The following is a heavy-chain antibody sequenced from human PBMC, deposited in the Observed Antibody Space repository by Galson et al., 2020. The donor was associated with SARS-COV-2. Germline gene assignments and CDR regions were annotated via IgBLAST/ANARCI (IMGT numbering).Heavy chain of an antibody. J-gene: IGHJ6*02. V-gene: IGHV4-59*08. CDR1: GGSISRYY. Sequence: SQTLSLTCTVSGGSISRYYWSWIRQPPGKGLEWIGCIYYSGSTNYNPSLKSRVTISVDTSKNQFSLKLSSVTAADTAVYYCARHMHITTAGISKTYFYYGMDVWGQGTTVTVSS. CDR3: ARHMHITTAGISKTYFYYGMDV. D-gene: IGHD6-13*01. CDR2: IYYSGST.